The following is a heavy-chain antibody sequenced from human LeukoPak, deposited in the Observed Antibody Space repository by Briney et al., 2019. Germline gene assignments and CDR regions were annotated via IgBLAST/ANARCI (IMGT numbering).Heavy chain of an antibody. CDR3: ARSPRGSSWQYYYGMDV. CDR2: INHSGST. CDR1: GGSFSGYY. D-gene: IGHD6-13*01. Sequence: PSETLSLTCAVYGGSFSGYYWSWIRQPPGKGLEWIGEINHSGSTNYNPSLKSRVTISVDTSKNQFSLKLSSVAAADTAVYYCARSPRGSSWQYYYGMDVWGQGTTVTVSS. J-gene: IGHJ6*02. V-gene: IGHV4-34*01.